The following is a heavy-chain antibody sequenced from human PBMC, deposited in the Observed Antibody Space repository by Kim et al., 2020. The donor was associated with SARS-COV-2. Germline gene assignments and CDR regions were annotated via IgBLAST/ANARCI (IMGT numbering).Heavy chain of an antibody. J-gene: IGHJ6*02. CDR2: IGTAGDT. D-gene: IGHD6-13*01. CDR3: ARGRHSSSWPGHYYYYGMDV. V-gene: IGHV3-13*01. CDR1: GFTFSSYD. Sequence: GGSLRLSCAVSGFTFSSYDMHWVRQATGKGLEWVSAIGTAGDTYYPGSVKGRFTISRENAKNSLYLQMNSLRAGDTAVYYCARGRHSSSWPGHYYYYGMDVWGQGTPVTVSS.